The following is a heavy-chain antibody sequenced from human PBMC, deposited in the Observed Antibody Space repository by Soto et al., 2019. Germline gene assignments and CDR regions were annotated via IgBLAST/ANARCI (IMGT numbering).Heavy chain of an antibody. J-gene: IGHJ6*02. CDR2: IYYSGST. Sequence: PSETLSLTCTVSGGSISSDYWTWIRQPPWKGLEWIGYIYYSGSTNYKPSLKSRVTISVDTSKIQFSLKLSSVTAADTAVYYCARQGFGRLHGLVDVWGQGTTVTVSS. CDR1: GGSISSDY. CDR3: ARQGFGRLHGLVDV. V-gene: IGHV4-59*08. D-gene: IGHD3-10*01.